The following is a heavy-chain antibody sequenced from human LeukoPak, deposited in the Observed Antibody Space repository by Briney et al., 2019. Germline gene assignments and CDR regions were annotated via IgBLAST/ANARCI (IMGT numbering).Heavy chain of an antibody. CDR1: GGSISSYY. Sequence: PSETLSLTCTVSGGSISSYYWSWIRQPPGKGLEWIGSIYYSGSTYYNPSLKSRVTISVDTSKNQFSLKLSSVTAADTAVYYCARDTPCGGDCYLTHVDYWGQGTLVTVSS. V-gene: IGHV4-59*05. D-gene: IGHD2-21*02. J-gene: IGHJ4*02. CDR3: ARDTPCGGDCYLTHVDY. CDR2: IYYSGST.